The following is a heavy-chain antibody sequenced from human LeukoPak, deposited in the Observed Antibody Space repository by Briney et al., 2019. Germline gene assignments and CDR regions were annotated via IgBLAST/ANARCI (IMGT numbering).Heavy chain of an antibody. V-gene: IGHV4-59*01. D-gene: IGHD3-22*01. J-gene: IGHJ2*01. CDR2: IFYTGST. Sequence: SETLSLTCTVSGASISDYYWSWIRQPPGKGLEWIGYIFYTGSTKYNPPLTSRVAISVDTSKSQFSLKLSSVTPADTAVYYCARDYDSSGLRYFDLWGRGTLVTVSS. CDR3: ARDYDSSGLRYFDL. CDR1: GASISDYY.